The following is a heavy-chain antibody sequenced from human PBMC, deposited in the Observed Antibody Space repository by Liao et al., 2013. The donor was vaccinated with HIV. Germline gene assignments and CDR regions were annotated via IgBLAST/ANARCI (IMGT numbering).Heavy chain of an antibody. CDR2: VFTTGST. CDR1: GASINTGEHY. J-gene: IGHJ2*01. Sequence: QVQLQESGPGLVKPSQTLSLTCTVSGASINTGEHYWSWIRQPAGEGLEWIGRVFTTGSTSYNPSFKSRVTISIDSSKSQFSLKLNSVTAADTAVYYCARVQWEPAPNWYSDLWGRGTLVIVSS. D-gene: IGHD1-26*01. CDR3: ARVQWEPAPNWYSDL. V-gene: IGHV4-61*02.